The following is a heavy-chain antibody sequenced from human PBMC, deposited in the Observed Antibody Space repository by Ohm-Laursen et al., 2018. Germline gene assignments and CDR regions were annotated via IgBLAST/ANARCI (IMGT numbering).Heavy chain of an antibody. J-gene: IGHJ6*02. CDR2: ISSSSYI. V-gene: IGHV3-21*01. D-gene: IGHD6-19*01. CDR1: GFTFSSYS. CDR3: ARTYSSGYYYYYGMDV. Sequence: SLRLSCSASGFTFSSYSMNWVRQAPGKGLEWVSSISSSSYIYYADSVKGRFTISRDNAKNSLYLQMNSLRAEDTAVYYCARTYSSGYYYYYGMDVWGQGTTVTVSS.